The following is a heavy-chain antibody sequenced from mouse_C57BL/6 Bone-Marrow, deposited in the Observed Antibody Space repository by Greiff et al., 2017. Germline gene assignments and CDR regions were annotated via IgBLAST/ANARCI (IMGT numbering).Heavy chain of an antibody. Sequence: QVHVKQSGAELARPGASVKLSCKASGYTFTSYGISWVKQRTGQGLEWIGEIYPRSGNTYYNEKFKGKATLTADKSSSTAYMELRSLTSEDSAVYVCARWGWAWFAYWGQGTLVTVSA. CDR1: GYTFTSYG. J-gene: IGHJ3*01. V-gene: IGHV1-81*01. CDR2: IYPRSGNT. D-gene: IGHD1-1*02. CDR3: ARWGWAWFAY.